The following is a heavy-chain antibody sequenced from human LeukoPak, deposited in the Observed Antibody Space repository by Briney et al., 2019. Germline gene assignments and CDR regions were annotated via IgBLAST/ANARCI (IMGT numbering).Heavy chain of an antibody. D-gene: IGHD6-19*01. J-gene: IGHJ4*02. V-gene: IGHV2-5*02. CDR2: IYWDDDK. CDR3: AHRLPGYISGWSQGNFDY. CDR1: GFSLSTSGEG. Sequence: ESGPTLVNPMQALTLTCTFSGFSLSTSGEGVGWIRQSPGKALEWLALIYWDDDKRYSPSLNSRLTITKDTSKSQVVLTMTNMDPVDTATYYCAHRLPGYISGWSQGNFDYWGQGTLVTVSS.